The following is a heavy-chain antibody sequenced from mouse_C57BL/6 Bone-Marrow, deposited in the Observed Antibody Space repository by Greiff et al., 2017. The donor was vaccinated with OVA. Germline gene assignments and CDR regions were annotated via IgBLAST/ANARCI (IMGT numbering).Heavy chain of an antibody. J-gene: IGHJ2*01. CDR2: IDPETGGT. V-gene: IGHV1-15*01. CDR1: GYTFTDYE. CDR3: TTTVENYFDY. Sequence: QVQLKESGAELVRPGASVTLSCKASGYTFTDYEMHWVKQTPVHGLEWIGAIDPETGGTAYNQKFKGKAILTADKSSSTAYMELRSLTSEDSAVYYCTTTVENYFDYWGQGTTLTVSS. D-gene: IGHD1-1*01.